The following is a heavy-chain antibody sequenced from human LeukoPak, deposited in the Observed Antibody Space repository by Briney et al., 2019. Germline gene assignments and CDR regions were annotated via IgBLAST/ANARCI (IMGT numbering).Heavy chain of an antibody. CDR1: GGSISRGGYC. V-gene: IGHV4-31*02. CDR2: IYYSGNT. CDR3: ARRGSGSAYYGVSGFDY. J-gene: IGHJ4*02. D-gene: IGHD3-22*01. Sequence: KASQTLSPTRTVAGGSISRGGYCWSWIRQQPGKGLEWIGYIYYSGNTYYNPSLKSRVTISVDMSKHQFSLKLTSVTAADTAVYYCARRGSGSAYYGVSGFDYWGQGTLVTVSS.